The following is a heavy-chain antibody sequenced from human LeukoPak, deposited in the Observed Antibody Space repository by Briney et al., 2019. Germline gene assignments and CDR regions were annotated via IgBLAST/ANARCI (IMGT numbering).Heavy chain of an antibody. CDR3: AREGWFSSSPYHYYGIDV. J-gene: IGHJ6*02. Sequence: PSETLSLTCAVSGGSISSSNWWSWVRQPPGKGLEWIGEIYHSGSTNYNPSLTSRLTISLDTSKNQSSLKLSSVTAADTAVYYCAREGWFSSSPYHYYGIDVWGQGTTVTVSS. V-gene: IGHV4-4*02. CDR1: GGSISSSNW. D-gene: IGHD2-2*01. CDR2: IYHSGST.